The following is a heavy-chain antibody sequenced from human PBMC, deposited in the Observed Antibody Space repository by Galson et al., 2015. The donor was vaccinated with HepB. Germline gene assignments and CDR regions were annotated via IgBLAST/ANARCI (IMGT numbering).Heavy chain of an antibody. CDR3: TRGRGYYDILTGSQSDAFDI. Sequence: SLRLSCAASGFTFGDYAMSWFRQAPGKGLEWVGFIRSKAYGGTTEYAASVKGRFTISRDDSKSIAYLQMNSLKTEDTAVYYCTRGRGYYDILTGSQSDAFDIWGQGTMVTVSS. V-gene: IGHV3-49*03. CDR1: GFTFGDYA. D-gene: IGHD3-9*01. J-gene: IGHJ3*02. CDR2: IRSKAYGGTT.